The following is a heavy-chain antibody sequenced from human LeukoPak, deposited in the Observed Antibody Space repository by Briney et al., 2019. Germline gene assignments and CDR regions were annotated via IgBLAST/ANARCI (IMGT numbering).Heavy chain of an antibody. D-gene: IGHD6-6*01. J-gene: IGHJ3*02. CDR3: ARDSSSPGAFDI. CDR1: GGSISSYY. Sequence: SSETLSLTCTVSGGSISSYYWSWIRQPPGKGLEWIGRIYTSGSTNYNPSLKSRDTISVDTSKNQFSLKLSSVTAADTAVYYCARDSSSPGAFDIWGQGTMVTVSS. CDR2: IYTSGST. V-gene: IGHV4-4*08.